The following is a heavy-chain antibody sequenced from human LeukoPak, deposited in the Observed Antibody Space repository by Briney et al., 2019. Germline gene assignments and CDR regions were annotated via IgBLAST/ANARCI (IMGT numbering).Heavy chain of an antibody. CDR3: ARTSSSGFDY. V-gene: IGHV3-21*01. CDR1: GFTFSSYS. D-gene: IGHD6-6*01. Sequence: NPGGSLRLSCAPSGFTFSSYSVNWVRQAPGKGLEWVSSISSSSSYIYYADSVKGRFTISRDNAKNSLYLQMNSLRAEDTAVYYCARTSSSGFDYWGQGTLVTVSS. CDR2: ISSSSSYI. J-gene: IGHJ4*02.